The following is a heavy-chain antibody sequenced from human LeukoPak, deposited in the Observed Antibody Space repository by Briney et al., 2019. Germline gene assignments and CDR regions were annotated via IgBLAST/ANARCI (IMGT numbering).Heavy chain of an antibody. V-gene: IGHV3-23*01. CDR3: AKGGSSSPRSTFDY. CDR1: GFTFSSYA. D-gene: IGHD6-13*01. CDR2: ISGSGGST. Sequence: PGGSLRLSCAASGFTFSSYAMSWVRQAPGKGLEWVSAISGSGGSTYYADSVKGRFTISRDNSKNTLYLQMNGLRAEDTAVYYCAKGGSSSPRSTFDYWGQGTLLTVSS. J-gene: IGHJ4*02.